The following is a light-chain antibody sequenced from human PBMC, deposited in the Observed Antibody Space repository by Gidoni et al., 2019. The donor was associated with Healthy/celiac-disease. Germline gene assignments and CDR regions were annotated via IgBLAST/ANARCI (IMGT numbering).Light chain of an antibody. J-gene: IGLJ1*01. CDR2: EVS. V-gene: IGLV2-14*01. CDR3: SSYTSSSTYV. Sequence: QSALTQPASVSGSPRPLITISCTGTSSDVGGYNYVSWYQQHPGKAPKLMIYEVSNRPSGVSNRFSGSKSGNTASLTISGLQAEDEADYYCSSYTSSSTYVFGTGTKVTVL. CDR1: SSDVGGYNY.